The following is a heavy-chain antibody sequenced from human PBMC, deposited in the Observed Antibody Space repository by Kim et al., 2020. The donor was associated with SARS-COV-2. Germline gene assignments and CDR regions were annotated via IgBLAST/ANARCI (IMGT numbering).Heavy chain of an antibody. D-gene: IGHD3-16*01. J-gene: IGHJ4*02. CDR1: GGSISSSGYY. Sequence: SETLSLTCTVSGGSISSSGYYWGWIRQPPGKGLEWIGCIYYSGSTYYNPSLKSRVTISVDTSKNQFSLKLSSVTAADTAVYYCARSSTFLFDYWGQGTLVTVSS. CDR2: IYYSGST. CDR3: ARSSTFLFDY. V-gene: IGHV4-39*07.